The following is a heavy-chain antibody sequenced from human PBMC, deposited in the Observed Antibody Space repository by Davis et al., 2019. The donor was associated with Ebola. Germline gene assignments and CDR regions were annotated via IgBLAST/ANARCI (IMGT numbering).Heavy chain of an antibody. V-gene: IGHV2-26*01. D-gene: IGHD3-10*01. CDR3: ARRYYGSGSYYDAFDI. CDR2: IFSNDEK. J-gene: IGHJ3*02. Sequence: SGPTLVTPTETLTLTCTVSGFSLRNARMGVSWIRQPPGKALEWLAHIFSNDEKSYSTSLKSRLTISKDTSKSQVVLTMTNMDPVDTATYYCARRYYGSGSYYDAFDIWGQGTMVTVSS. CDR1: GFSLRNARMG.